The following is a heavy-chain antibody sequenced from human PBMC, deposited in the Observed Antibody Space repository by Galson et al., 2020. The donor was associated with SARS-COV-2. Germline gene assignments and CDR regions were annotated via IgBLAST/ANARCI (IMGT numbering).Heavy chain of an antibody. CDR2: IYSGGST. D-gene: IGHD6-13*01. CDR1: GFTVSSNY. CDR3: ARDQVPGAAASVA. J-gene: IGHJ4*02. Sequence: TGGSLRLSCAASGFTVSSNYMNWVRQAPGKGLEWVSVIYSGGSTYYADSVKGRFTITRENSTNTLYLQLNSLRAEDTAVYYCARDQVPGAAASVAWGQGTLVTVSS. V-gene: IGHV3-66*01.